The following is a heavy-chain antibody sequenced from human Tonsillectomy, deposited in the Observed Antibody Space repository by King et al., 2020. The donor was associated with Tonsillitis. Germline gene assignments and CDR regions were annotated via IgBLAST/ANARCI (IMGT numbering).Heavy chain of an antibody. CDR1: GFTFDDYA. D-gene: IGHD4/OR15-4a*01. J-gene: IGHJ6*02. CDR3: ARLSASRTDVHFYNGLDV. V-gene: IGHV3-9*01. Sequence: QLVQSGGGLVQPGGSLRLSCAASGFTFDDYAMHWVRQAPGKGLEWVSGISWNSGSIGYADSVKGRFSISRDNAENSVYLQMDSLRAEDTALYYCARLSASRTDVHFYNGLDVWGQGTTVTVSS. CDR2: ISWNSGSI.